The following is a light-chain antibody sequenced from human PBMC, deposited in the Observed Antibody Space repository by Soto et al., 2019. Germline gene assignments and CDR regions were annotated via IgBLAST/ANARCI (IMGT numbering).Light chain of an antibody. J-gene: IGKJ3*01. CDR1: QSVSSNY. CDR3: QQYSTSPPEFT. CDR2: GAS. Sequence: EIVLTQSPGTLSVSPGERVTLSCRASQSVSSNYLAWYQQRPGQPPRLLTFGASYRATGIPDRFSGSGSGTDFTLTISRLEPEDFAVYYCQQYSTSPPEFTFGPGTKVDSK. V-gene: IGKV3-20*01.